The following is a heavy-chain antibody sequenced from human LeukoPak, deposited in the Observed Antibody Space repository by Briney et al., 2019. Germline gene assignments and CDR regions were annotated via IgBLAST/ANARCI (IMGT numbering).Heavy chain of an antibody. CDR3: ATSFGRGALDI. V-gene: IGHV3-48*03. Sequence: QPGGSLRLSCAASGFTFSSNVMNWVRQAPGKGLEWLSHISNSGSTIYYADSVKGRFTISRDNAKNSLYLQMNSLRAEDTAVYYCATSFGRGALDIWGQGTMVTISS. D-gene: IGHD3-10*01. J-gene: IGHJ3*02. CDR1: GFTFSSNV. CDR2: ISNSGSTI.